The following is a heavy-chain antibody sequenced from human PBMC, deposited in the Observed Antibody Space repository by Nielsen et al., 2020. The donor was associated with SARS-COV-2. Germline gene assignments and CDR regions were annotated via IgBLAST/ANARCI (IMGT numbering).Heavy chain of an antibody. CDR3: AKGLSYYNYYYMDV. J-gene: IGHJ6*03. V-gene: IGHV3-9*01. Sequence: SLKISCAASGLRFDDYAMHWVRQAPGKGLEWVSSIDWNSAAIGYADSVRGRFTISRDNTRNSLYLQMNSLRAEDTALYYCAKGLSYYNYYYMDVWGKGTTVTVSS. CDR2: IDWNSAAI. CDR1: GLRFDDYA.